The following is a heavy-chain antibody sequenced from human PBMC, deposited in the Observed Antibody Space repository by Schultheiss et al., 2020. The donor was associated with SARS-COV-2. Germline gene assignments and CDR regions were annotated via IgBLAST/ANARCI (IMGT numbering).Heavy chain of an antibody. CDR3: AKGSEGRITIFGVVITHNWFDP. CDR1: GFTFSSYA. CDR2: ISSSSSSI. Sequence: GGSLRLSCAASGFTFSSYAMSWVRQAPGKGLEWVSSISSSSSSIYYADSVKGRFTISRDNSKNTLYLQMNSLRAEDTAVYYCAKGSEGRITIFGVVITHNWFDPWGQGTLVTVSS. V-gene: IGHV3-23*01. D-gene: IGHD3-3*01. J-gene: IGHJ5*02.